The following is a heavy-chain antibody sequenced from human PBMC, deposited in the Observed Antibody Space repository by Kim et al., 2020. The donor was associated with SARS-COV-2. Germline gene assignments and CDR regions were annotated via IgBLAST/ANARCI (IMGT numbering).Heavy chain of an antibody. J-gene: IGHJ6*02. V-gene: IGHV1-18*01. CDR3: ASAGTEVV. D-gene: IGHD3-10*01. CDR2: KGNT. Sequence: KGNTNYAQKLQGRVTMTTDTSTSTAYMELRSLRSDDTAVYYCASAGTEVVWGQGTTVTVSS.